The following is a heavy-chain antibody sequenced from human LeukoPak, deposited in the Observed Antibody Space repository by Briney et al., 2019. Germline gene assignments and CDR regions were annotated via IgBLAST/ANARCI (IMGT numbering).Heavy chain of an antibody. J-gene: IGHJ4*02. CDR2: TIGSGDSR. V-gene: IGHV3-23*01. CDR3: ATLYNDKGDY. D-gene: IGHD5-24*01. Sequence: GGSLRLSCAASGFTFRSYGMSWVRQAPGKGLEWVSGTIGSGDSRFYADPVKGRFTISRDNSRNTLYLHMNSLRVDDTAVYYCATLYNDKGDYWGQGALVAVSS. CDR1: GFTFRSYG.